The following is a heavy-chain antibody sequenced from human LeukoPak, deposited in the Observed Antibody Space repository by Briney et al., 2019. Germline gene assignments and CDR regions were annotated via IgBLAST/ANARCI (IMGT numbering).Heavy chain of an antibody. J-gene: IGHJ6*02. CDR1: GYSFTSYW. V-gene: IGHV5-51*01. D-gene: IGHD3-9*01. CDR3: ARHATRTNQPYDKYYYYGMDV. Sequence: GESLKISCKGSGYSFTSYWIGWVRQMPGKGLEWMGIIYPGDSDTRYSPSFQGQVTLLVDTSISTAYLQWSSLRASDTAMYYCARHATRTNQPYDKYYYYGMDVWGQGTTVTVSS. CDR2: IYPGDSDT.